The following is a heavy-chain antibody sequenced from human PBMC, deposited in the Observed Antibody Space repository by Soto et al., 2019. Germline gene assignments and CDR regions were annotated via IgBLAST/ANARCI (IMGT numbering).Heavy chain of an antibody. CDR3: ARIPGIDIVVVPAAIWGNYYYGMDV. D-gene: IGHD2-2*02. CDR1: GGTFSSYA. V-gene: IGHV1-69*13. Sequence: ASVKVSCKASGGTFSSYAISWMRQAPGQGLEWTGGIIPIFGTANYAQKFQGRVTITADESTSTAYMELSSLRSEDTAVYYCARIPGIDIVVVPAAIWGNYYYGMDVWGQGTTVTVSS. CDR2: IIPIFGTA. J-gene: IGHJ6*02.